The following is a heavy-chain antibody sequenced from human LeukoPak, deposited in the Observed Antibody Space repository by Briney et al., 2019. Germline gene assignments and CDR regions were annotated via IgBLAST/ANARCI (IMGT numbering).Heavy chain of an antibody. Sequence: PGGSLRLSCAASGFTVGKNYVTWVRQAPGKGLEWVSIIYSVGSTHYADSVKGRFTISRDNSKNTLYLQMNSLRAEDTAIYYCAGSVAYCGGDCRLGDYWGQGTLVTVSS. CDR2: IYSVGST. CDR3: AGSVAYCGGDCRLGDY. V-gene: IGHV3-66*01. CDR1: GFTVGKNY. J-gene: IGHJ4*02. D-gene: IGHD2-21*02.